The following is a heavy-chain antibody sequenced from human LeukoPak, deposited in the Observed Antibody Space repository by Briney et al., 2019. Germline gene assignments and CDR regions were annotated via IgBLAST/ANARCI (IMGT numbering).Heavy chain of an antibody. D-gene: IGHD3-3*01. CDR2: ISWNSGSI. J-gene: IGHJ6*02. Sequence: GGSLRLSCAASGFTFDDYAMHWVRQAPGKGLEWVSGISWNSGSIGYADSVKGRFTISRDNAKNSLYLQMNSLRAEDTAVYYCARDDFWSGYFNDIPAIYYYYGMDVWGQGTTVTVSS. V-gene: IGHV3-9*01. CDR3: ARDDFWSGYFNDIPAIYYYYGMDV. CDR1: GFTFDDYA.